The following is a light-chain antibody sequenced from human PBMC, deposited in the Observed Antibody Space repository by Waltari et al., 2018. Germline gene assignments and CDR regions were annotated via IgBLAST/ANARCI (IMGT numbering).Light chain of an antibody. J-gene: IGKJ4*01. CDR3: QQYHTWPLT. CDR2: DGS. CDR1: QSVTSN. V-gene: IGKV3-15*01. Sequence: EIVMTQSPATLSVSPGERATLSCRASQSVTSNLARYQQKPGQAPRLHHHDGSTRATGIPARCSGSGSGTEFTLTISSLQSDDFAVYSCQQYHTWPLTFGGGTKVEI.